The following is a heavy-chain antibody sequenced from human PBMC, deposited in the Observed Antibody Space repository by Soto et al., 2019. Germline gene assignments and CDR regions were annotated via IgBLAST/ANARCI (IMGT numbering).Heavy chain of an antibody. CDR3: ARGGGYCSGCSCYTLSDLSAF. V-gene: IGHV1-3*01. Sequence: GSSVKVSCKASGYTFTSYAMHWVRQAPGQRLEWMGWINAGNGNTKYSQKFQGRVTITRDTSASTAYMELSSLRSEDTAVYYCARGGGYCSGCSCYTLSDLSAFWRQGTLVIVSS. D-gene: IGHD2-15*01. CDR2: INAGNGNT. CDR1: GYTFTSYA. J-gene: IGHJ4*02.